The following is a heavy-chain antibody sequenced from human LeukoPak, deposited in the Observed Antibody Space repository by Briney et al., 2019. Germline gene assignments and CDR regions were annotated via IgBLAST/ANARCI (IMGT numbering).Heavy chain of an antibody. CDR3: ARDPPDAVHIAAAGTTVDY. J-gene: IGHJ4*02. CDR2: IIPILGIA. Sequence: SVKVSCKASGGTFSSYAISWVRQAPGQGLEWMGRIIPILGIANYAQKFQGRVTITADKSTSTAYMELSSLRSEDTAVYYCARDPPDAVHIAAAGTTVDYWGQGTLVTVSS. CDR1: GGTFSSYA. D-gene: IGHD6-13*01. V-gene: IGHV1-69*04.